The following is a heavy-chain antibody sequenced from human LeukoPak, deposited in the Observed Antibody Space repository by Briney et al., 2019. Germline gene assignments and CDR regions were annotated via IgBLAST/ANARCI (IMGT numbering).Heavy chain of an antibody. Sequence: SGGSLRLSCAASGFTFSSNWMHWVRQAPGKGLEWVSSISSSSSYIYYADSVKGRFTISRDNAKNSLYLQMNSLRAEDTAVYYCARSKGHPWGQGTLVTVSS. CDR1: GFTFSSNW. CDR3: ARSKGHP. CDR2: ISSSSSYI. V-gene: IGHV3-21*01. J-gene: IGHJ5*02.